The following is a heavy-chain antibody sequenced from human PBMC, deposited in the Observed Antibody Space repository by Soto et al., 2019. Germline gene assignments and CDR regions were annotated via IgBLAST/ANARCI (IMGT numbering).Heavy chain of an antibody. CDR1: GGSFSGYH. Sequence: QVQLQQWGAGLLKPSETLSVTCGVYGGSFSGYHWSWIRQPRGKGLEWIGEINHSGSTNYNPSLTTRVTTSVDTSKTQFSLKLNSVTAADTAVYYCSRAGYTYGFDYWGQGTLVTVSS. V-gene: IGHV4-34*01. J-gene: IGHJ4*02. D-gene: IGHD5-18*01. CDR3: SRAGYTYGFDY. CDR2: INHSGST.